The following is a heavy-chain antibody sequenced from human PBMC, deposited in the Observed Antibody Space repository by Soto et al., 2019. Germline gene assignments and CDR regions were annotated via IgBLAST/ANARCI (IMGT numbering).Heavy chain of an antibody. CDR1: GYTFTGYY. CDR3: ARDRSSFRSSRDYGLDYYYYGMDV. Sequence: ASVKVSCKASGYTFTGYYMHWVRQAPGQGLEWMGWINPNSGGTNYAQKFQGWVTMTRDTSISTAYMELSRLRSDDTAVYYCARDRSSFRSSRDYGLDYYYYGMDVWGQGITVNVAS. V-gene: IGHV1-2*04. D-gene: IGHD6-13*01. CDR2: INPNSGGT. J-gene: IGHJ6*02.